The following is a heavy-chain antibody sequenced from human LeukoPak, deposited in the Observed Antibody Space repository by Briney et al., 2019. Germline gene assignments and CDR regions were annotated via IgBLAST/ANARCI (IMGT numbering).Heavy chain of an antibody. CDR1: GFTFSNVW. J-gene: IGHJ4*02. CDR2: ISYSSSPI. Sequence: PGGSLRLSCAASGFTFSNVWMSWVRQAPGKGLECVSYISYSSSPIYYADSVKGRFTISRDNAKNSLYLQMNSLRAEDTAVYYCARAVGNHFDYWGQGTLVTVSP. V-gene: IGHV3-48*01. CDR3: ARAVGNHFDY. D-gene: IGHD4-23*01.